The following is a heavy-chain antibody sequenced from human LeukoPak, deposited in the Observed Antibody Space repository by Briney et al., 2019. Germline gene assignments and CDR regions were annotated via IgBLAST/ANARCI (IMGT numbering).Heavy chain of an antibody. Sequence: SETLSLTCAVYGGSFSGYYWSWIRQPPGKGLEWIGEINHSGSTNYNPSLESRVTISVDTSKNQFSLKLSSVTAADTAVYYCARSSWLRYDYWGQGTLVTVSS. V-gene: IGHV4-34*01. J-gene: IGHJ4*02. CDR1: GGSFSGYY. D-gene: IGHD5-12*01. CDR2: INHSGST. CDR3: ARSSWLRYDY.